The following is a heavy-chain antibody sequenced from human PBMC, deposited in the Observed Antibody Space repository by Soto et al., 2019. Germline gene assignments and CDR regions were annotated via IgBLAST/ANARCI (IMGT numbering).Heavy chain of an antibody. CDR3: ARQGSRAFDI. V-gene: IGHV4-39*01. CDR2: IYYSGSA. J-gene: IGHJ3*02. D-gene: IGHD2-15*01. Sequence: SETLSLTCTVSGGSISTSVYYWGWIRQPPGRGLEWMANIYYSGSAYYNPSLKSRVSTSVDTSKNQFSLKLRSVTAADTAVYYCARQGSRAFDIWGQGTVVT. CDR1: GGSISTSVYY.